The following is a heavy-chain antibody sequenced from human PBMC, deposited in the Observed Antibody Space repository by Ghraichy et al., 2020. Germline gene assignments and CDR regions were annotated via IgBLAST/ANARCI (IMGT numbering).Heavy chain of an antibody. J-gene: IGHJ6*02. D-gene: IGHD2-15*01. Sequence: SQTLSLTCAISGDSVSSNSAAWNWIRQSPSRGLEWLGRTYYRSKWYNDYAVSVKSRITINPDTSKNQFSLQLNSVTPEDTAVYYCARDQKVVVAASYYYYYGMDVWGQGTTVTVSS. V-gene: IGHV6-1*01. CDR3: ARDQKVVVAASYYYYYGMDV. CDR1: GDSVSSNSAA. CDR2: TYYRSKWYN.